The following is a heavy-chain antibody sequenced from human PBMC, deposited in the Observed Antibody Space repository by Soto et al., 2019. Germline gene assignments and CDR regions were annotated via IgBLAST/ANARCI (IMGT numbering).Heavy chain of an antibody. CDR1: GFTFSSYG. V-gene: IGHV3-30*18. CDR3: AKDRYTGPFDY. CDR2: ISYDGSNK. J-gene: IGHJ4*02. Sequence: PGGSLRLSCAASGFTFSSYGMHWVRQAPGKGLEWVAVISYDGSNKYYADSVKGRFTISRDNSKNTLYLQMNSLRAEDTAVYYCAKDRYTGPFDYWGQGTLVTVSS. D-gene: IGHD1-1*01.